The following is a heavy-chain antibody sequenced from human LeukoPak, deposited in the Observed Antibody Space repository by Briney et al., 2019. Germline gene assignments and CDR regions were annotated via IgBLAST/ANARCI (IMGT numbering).Heavy chain of an antibody. J-gene: IGHJ6*02. CDR2: INHSGST. D-gene: IGHD4-17*01. V-gene: IGHV4-34*01. CDR1: GGSFSGYY. Sequence: SETLSLTCAVYGGSFSGYYWSWIRQPPGKGLEWIGEINHSGSTNYNPSLKSRVTISVDTSENQFSLKLSSVTAADTAVYYCARFLVTTGYYYYYGMDVWGQGTTVTVSS. CDR3: ARFLVTTGYYYYYGMDV.